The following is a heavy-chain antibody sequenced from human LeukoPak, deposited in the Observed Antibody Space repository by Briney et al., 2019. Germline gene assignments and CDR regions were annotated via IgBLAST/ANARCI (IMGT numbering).Heavy chain of an antibody. CDR3: AGWYLDAFDI. J-gene: IGHJ3*02. CDR2: IYYGGST. Sequence: SETLSLTCTVSGGSISSSSYYWGWIRQPPGKGLEWIGSIYYGGSTYYNPSLKSRVTISVDTSKNQFSLKLSSVTAADTAVYYCAGWYLDAFDIWGQGTMVTVSS. D-gene: IGHD6-19*01. CDR1: GGSISSSSYY. V-gene: IGHV4-39*01.